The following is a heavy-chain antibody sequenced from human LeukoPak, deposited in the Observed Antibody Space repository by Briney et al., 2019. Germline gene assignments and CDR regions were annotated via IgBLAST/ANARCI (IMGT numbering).Heavy chain of an antibody. Sequence: ASVKVSCKASGGTFSSYAISWVRQAPGQGLEWMGGIIPIFGTANYAQKFQGRVTMTRNTSISTAYMELSSLRSEDTAVYYCARGWRYRLTDYWGQGTLVTVSS. D-gene: IGHD5-18*01. CDR2: IIPIFGTA. V-gene: IGHV1-69*05. CDR1: GGTFSSYA. J-gene: IGHJ4*02. CDR3: ARGWRYRLTDY.